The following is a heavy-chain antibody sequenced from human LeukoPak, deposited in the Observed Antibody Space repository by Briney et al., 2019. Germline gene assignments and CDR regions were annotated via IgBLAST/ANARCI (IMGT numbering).Heavy chain of an antibody. V-gene: IGHV4-59*01. D-gene: IGHD5-12*01. CDR2: VYYTGTT. CDR3: ARDRGGGYRFDY. Sequence: PSETLSLTCTVSGGSINSFYWSWIRQPPGKGLEWVASVYYTGTTNYNPSLRSRVSISLDTSKNQFSLKMSSVTATDTAVYYCARDRGGGYRFDYWGQGILVTVSS. CDR1: GGSINSFY. J-gene: IGHJ4*02.